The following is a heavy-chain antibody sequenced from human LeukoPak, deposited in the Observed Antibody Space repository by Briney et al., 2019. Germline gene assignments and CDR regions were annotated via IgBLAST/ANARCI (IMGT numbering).Heavy chain of an antibody. Sequence: SGGSLRLSCAASGFTFSSYAMHWVRQAPGKGLEGVAVISYDGSNKYYADSVKGRFTISRDNSKNTLYLQMNSLRAEDTAVYYCARDYCSSTSCYIYYYMDVWGKGTTVTVSS. J-gene: IGHJ6*03. CDR1: GFTFSSYA. CDR3: ARDYCSSTSCYIYYYMDV. CDR2: ISYDGSNK. D-gene: IGHD2-2*01. V-gene: IGHV3-30-3*01.